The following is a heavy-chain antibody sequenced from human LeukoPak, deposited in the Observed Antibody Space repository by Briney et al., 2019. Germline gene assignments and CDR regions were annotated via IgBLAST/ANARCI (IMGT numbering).Heavy chain of an antibody. CDR2: IIPIFVTA. CDR1: GGTFSIYA. CDR3: ARDPIVVVPAATLGAFDI. V-gene: IGHV1-69*13. Sequence: SVKVSCKASGGTFSIYALSWVRQAPGQGLEWMGGIIPIFVTANYAQKLQGRVTFTADESPSTAYMDLSTLRSKDTAVYYCARDPIVVVPAATLGAFDIWGQGTMVTVSS. D-gene: IGHD2-2*01. J-gene: IGHJ3*02.